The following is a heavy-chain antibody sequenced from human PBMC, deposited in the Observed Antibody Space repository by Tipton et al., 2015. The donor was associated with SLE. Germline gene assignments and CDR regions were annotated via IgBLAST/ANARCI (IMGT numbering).Heavy chain of an antibody. CDR3: ARGGVVTLTQFDY. D-gene: IGHD3-10*01. CDR1: GGSINSGGYY. CDR2: IYYTGSA. Sequence: TLSLTCTVSGGSINSGGYYWSWIRQHPGKGLEWIGYIYYTGSALYNPSLKSRISISVDTSKNQFSLKLSSVTAADTAVYYCARGGVVTLTQFDYWGQGTLVTVSS. J-gene: IGHJ4*02. V-gene: IGHV4-31*03.